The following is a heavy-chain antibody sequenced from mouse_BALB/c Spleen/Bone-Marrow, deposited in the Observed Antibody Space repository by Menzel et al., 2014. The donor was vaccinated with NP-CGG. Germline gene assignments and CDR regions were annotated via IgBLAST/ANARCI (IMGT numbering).Heavy chain of an antibody. J-gene: IGHJ1*01. CDR3: ARDEKVRIYWYFDV. CDR1: GFTFTDYY. D-gene: IGHD2-14*01. V-gene: IGHV7-3*02. CDR2: IRNKANGYTT. Sequence: VQLQQPGGGLVQPGGSLRLSCATSGFTFTDYYMSWVRQPPGKALEWLGFIRNKANGYTTEYSASVKGRFTISRDNSQSILYLQMNTLRAEDSATYYCARDEKVRIYWYFDVWGAGTTVTVSS.